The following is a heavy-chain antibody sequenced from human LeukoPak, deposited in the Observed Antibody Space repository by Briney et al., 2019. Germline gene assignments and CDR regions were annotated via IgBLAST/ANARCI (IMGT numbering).Heavy chain of an antibody. J-gene: IGHJ3*02. CDR2: IRYDGSNK. D-gene: IGHD3-3*01. Sequence: GGSLRLSCAASGFTFSSYGMHWVRQAPGKGLEWVAFIRYDGSNKDYADSVKGRFTISRDNSKNTLYLQMNSLRAEDTAVYYCATTTITILDAFDIWGQGTMVTVSS. V-gene: IGHV3-30*02. CDR1: GFTFSSYG. CDR3: ATTTITILDAFDI.